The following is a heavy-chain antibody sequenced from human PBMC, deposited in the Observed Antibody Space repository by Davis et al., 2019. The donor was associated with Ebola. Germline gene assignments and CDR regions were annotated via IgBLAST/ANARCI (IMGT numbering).Heavy chain of an antibody. J-gene: IGHJ4*02. CDR3: VKYSGKYYVY. CDR2: ISFSGNT. D-gene: IGHD1-26*01. V-gene: IGHV4-59*01. CDR1: GDTINPYY. Sequence: MPGGSLRLSCTVSGDTINPYYWGWVRQPPGKGLEWIGWISFSGNTNDNPTLRSRLTISVDTSKNQFSLNLSSVTDADTAVYYCVKYSGKYYVYWGQGILVTVSS.